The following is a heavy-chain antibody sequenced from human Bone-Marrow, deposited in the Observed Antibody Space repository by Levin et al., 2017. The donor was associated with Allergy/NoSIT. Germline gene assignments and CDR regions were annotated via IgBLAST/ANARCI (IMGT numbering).Heavy chain of an antibody. J-gene: IGHJ4*02. CDR3: ATTTPINPLLWFGELGVFDY. V-gene: IGHV3-23*01. Sequence: GGSLRLSCAASGFTFSSYAMSWVRQAPGKGLEWVSAISGSGGSTYYADSVKGRFTISRDNSKNTLYLQMNSLRAEDTAVYYCATTTPINPLLWFGELGVFDYWGQGTLVTVSS. CDR1: GFTFSSYA. D-gene: IGHD3-10*01. CDR2: ISGSGGST.